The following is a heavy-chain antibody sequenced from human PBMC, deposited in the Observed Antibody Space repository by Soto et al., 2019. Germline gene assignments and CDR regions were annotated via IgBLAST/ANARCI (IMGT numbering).Heavy chain of an antibody. CDR1: GFTFSSYS. CDR2: ISSSSDTI. CDR3: AGDPFSGWYYMDV. Sequence: EVQLVESGGGLVQPGGSLRLSCAASGFTFSSYSMNWVRQAPGKGLEWVSYISSSSDTIYYADSVKGRFTISRDKAKNSLYLQMNSLRAEDTAVYYCAGDPFSGWYYMDVWGKGTTVTVSS. D-gene: IGHD6-19*01. J-gene: IGHJ6*03. V-gene: IGHV3-48*01.